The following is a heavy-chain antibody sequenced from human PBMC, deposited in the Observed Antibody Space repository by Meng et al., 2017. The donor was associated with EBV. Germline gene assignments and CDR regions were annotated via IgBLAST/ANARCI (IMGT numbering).Heavy chain of an antibody. D-gene: IGHD6-13*01. CDR3: ARSEIAAAGRHDY. CDR1: GGTASSSA. J-gene: IGHJ4*02. V-gene: IGHV1-69*06. Sequence: VQYWAAVSIPGSSVTVPCMPSGGTASSSAISGDRLASVQGLQWMGWIIPIFRTANRAQNFQGRVTITADKSTSTSYMELTSLISYDTAVYYCARSEIAAAGRHDYWGQGTLVTVSS. CDR2: IIPIFRTA.